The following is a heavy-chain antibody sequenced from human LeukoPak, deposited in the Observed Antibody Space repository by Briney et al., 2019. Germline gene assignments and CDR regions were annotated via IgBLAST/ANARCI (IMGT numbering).Heavy chain of an antibody. CDR1: GYTFTGYY. CDR3: ARDVGEYCSSVSCYASDY. V-gene: IGHV1-2*02. J-gene: IGHJ4*02. CDR2: INPSSGGT. Sequence: GASVKVSRKASGYTFTGYYMHWVRQAPGQGLEWMGWINPSSGGTNYAQKFQGRVTMTRDTSISTAYMELSRLRSDDTAVYYCARDVGEYCSSVSCYASDYWGQGTLVTVSS. D-gene: IGHD2-2*01.